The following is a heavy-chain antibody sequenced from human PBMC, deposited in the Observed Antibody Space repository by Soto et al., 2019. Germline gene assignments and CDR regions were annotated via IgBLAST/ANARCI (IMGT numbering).Heavy chain of an antibody. CDR1: ALSLNNGRLG. V-gene: IGHV2-26*02. D-gene: IGHD2-2*01. Sequence: VDPPETLALTFNVSALSLNNGRLGVSWIRQPPAKALDVLAHIFSNDYKSYSTSLKSRLTISKDNSRSQVVLTMTNVDPVDSGTYYCALIKDCSRTDCYLASFDPWGQGTLVTVSS. J-gene: IGHJ5*02. CDR3: ALIKDCSRTDCYLASFDP. CDR2: IFSNDYK.